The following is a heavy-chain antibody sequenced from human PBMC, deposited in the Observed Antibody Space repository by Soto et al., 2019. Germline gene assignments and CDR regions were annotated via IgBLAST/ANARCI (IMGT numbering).Heavy chain of an antibody. D-gene: IGHD3-10*01. Sequence: QVQLVESGGGLVKPGGSLRLSCAASGFTFSDYHMAWIRQAPGQGLEYVSYISRDGDSMYYVDSVKGRFTISRDNAKNSLSLQLSSLGVEETAVCCFARPNGEAILSFHDMEVWGHGTTVPVSS. CDR1: GFTFSDYH. CDR2: ISRDGDSM. J-gene: IGHJ6*02. V-gene: IGHV3-11*01. CDR3: ARPNGEAILSFHDMEV.